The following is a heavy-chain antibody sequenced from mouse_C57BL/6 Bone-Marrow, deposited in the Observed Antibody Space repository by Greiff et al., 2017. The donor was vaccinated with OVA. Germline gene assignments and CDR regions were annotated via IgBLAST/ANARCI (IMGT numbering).Heavy chain of an antibody. J-gene: IGHJ2*01. D-gene: IGHD2-10*01. V-gene: IGHV1-15*01. Sequence: VQGVESGAELVRPGASVTLSCKASGYTFTDYEMHWVKQTPVHGLEWIGAIDPETGGTAYNQKFKGKAILTADKSSSTAYMELRSLTSEDSAVYYCTRSYPTDFDYWGQGTTLTVSS. CDR2: IDPETGGT. CDR3: TRSYPTDFDY. CDR1: GYTFTDYE.